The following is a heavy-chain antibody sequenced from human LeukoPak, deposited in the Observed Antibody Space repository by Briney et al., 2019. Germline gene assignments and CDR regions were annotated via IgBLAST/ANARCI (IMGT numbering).Heavy chain of an antibody. CDR1: GGSFSSYY. V-gene: IGHV4-39*07. Sequence: SETLSLTCAVYGGSFSSYYWGWIRQPPGKGLEWIGSIYYSGSTYYNPSLKSRVTISVDTSKNQFSLKLSSVTAADTAVYYCARVEAASNVFFDYWGQGTLVTVSS. CDR3: ARVEAASNVFFDY. CDR2: IYYSGST. J-gene: IGHJ4*02. D-gene: IGHD6-25*01.